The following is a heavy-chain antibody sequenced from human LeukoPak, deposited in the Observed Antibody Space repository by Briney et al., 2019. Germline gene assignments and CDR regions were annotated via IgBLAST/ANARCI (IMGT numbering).Heavy chain of an antibody. CDR3: ARPLYYYDSSGYDV. D-gene: IGHD3-22*01. V-gene: IGHV4-39*07. Sequence: WETLSLTCIVSGGSISRSSYYWGWIRQPPGKGLGWLGSIYYSGSTNYNPSLKSRATISVDTSKNQFSLKLRSVTAADTAVYYCARPLYYYDSSGYDVWGQGTLVTVSS. CDR1: GGSISRSSYY. J-gene: IGHJ4*02. CDR2: IYYSGST.